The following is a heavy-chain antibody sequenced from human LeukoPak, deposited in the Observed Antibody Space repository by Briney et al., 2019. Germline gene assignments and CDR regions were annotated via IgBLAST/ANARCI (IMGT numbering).Heavy chain of an antibody. CDR1: GFTFSSYE. D-gene: IGHD2-8*02. CDR2: ISSSGSNI. CDR3: AREISGGHDYYYYMDV. Sequence: PGGSLRLSCAASGFTFSSYEMNWVRQAPGKGREWVSYISSSGSNIYYADSVKGRFTNSRDNAKSSLYLQMNSLRAEDTAVYYCAREISGGHDYYYYMDVWGKGTTVTVSS. V-gene: IGHV3-48*03. J-gene: IGHJ6*03.